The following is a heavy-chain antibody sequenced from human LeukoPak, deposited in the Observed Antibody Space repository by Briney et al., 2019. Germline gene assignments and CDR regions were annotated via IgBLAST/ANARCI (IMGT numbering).Heavy chain of an antibody. CDR2: IIPIFGTA. J-gene: IGHJ4*02. D-gene: IGHD1-26*01. CDR1: GGTFSSYA. Sequence: SVKVSCKASGGTFSSYAISWVRQAPGQGLEWMGGIIPIFGTANYAQKFQGRVTITADESTSTAYMELRSLRSDDTAVYYCARDQPYSGSYQRFDYWGQGTLVTVSS. V-gene: IGHV1-69*13. CDR3: ARDQPYSGSYQRFDY.